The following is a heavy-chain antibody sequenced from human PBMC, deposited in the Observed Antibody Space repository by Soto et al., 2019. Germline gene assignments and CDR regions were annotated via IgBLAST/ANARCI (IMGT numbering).Heavy chain of an antibody. D-gene: IGHD2-8*02. CDR2: INHTGST. V-gene: IGHV4-34*01. CDR3: ARQVTGLMGYAYDI. CDR1: GGSFSGYS. J-gene: IGHJ3*02. Sequence: SETLSLTCAVYGGSFSGYSWTWIRQPPGTGLEWIGEINHTGSTNYNPSLKSRVTISLDTSKNQFSLMLTSVTAADTAVYYCARQVTGLMGYAYDIWGQGTMVTVSS.